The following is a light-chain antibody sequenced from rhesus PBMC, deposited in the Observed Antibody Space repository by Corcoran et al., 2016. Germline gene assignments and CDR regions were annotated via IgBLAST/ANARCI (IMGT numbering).Light chain of an antibody. J-gene: IGKJ1*01. Sequence: EIVMTQSPATLSLSPGETATLSCRASQSVGTYLAWYQQKPGQAPKLIVHSAFFRATGIPDRFSGSGSRTDLTLTMPSLEPEDVGVYHCQHYNDLLPTFGQGTKVEIK. V-gene: IGKV3-40*03. CDR2: SAF. CDR1: QSVGTY. CDR3: QHYNDLLPT.